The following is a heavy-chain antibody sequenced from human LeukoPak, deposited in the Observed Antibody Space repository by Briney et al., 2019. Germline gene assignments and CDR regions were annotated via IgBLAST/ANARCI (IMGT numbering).Heavy chain of an antibody. Sequence: ASETLSLTCTVSGGSISSYYWSWIRQPPGKGLEWIGYIYDSGSTNYNPSLQSRLTISVDTSKNQLSLKLSSVTAADTAVYYCASRGSRDGPRRGFDYWGQETLVTVSS. J-gene: IGHJ4*02. CDR2: IYDSGST. V-gene: IGHV4-59*08. CDR1: GGSISSYY. CDR3: ASRGSRDGPRRGFDY. D-gene: IGHD5-24*01.